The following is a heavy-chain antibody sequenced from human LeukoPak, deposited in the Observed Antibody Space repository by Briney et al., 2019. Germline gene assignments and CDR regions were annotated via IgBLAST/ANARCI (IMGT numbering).Heavy chain of an antibody. CDR3: ARDWVSGP. J-gene: IGHJ4*02. Sequence: GGSLRLSCAASGFTFSSYSMNWVRQAPGKGLEWVSYISSSSSTIYYADSVKGRFTISRDNAKNSLYLQMNSLRAEDTAVYYCARDWVSGPWSQGTLVTVSS. V-gene: IGHV3-48*01. CDR2: ISSSSSTI. D-gene: IGHD3-16*01. CDR1: GFTFSSYS.